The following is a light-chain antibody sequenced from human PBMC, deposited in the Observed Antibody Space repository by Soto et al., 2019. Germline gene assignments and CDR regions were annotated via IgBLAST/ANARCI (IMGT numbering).Light chain of an antibody. Sequence: DIQMTQSPSTLSASLGDRVTITCRASQTINNWLAWYQQRPGKAPKLLIYDASTLESGVPSRFSGSGSGTEFTLTISSLQPDYFATYYCQHYTTSSPTWTFGQGTEVEIK. V-gene: IGKV1-5*01. CDR1: QTINNW. CDR3: QHYTTSSPTWT. J-gene: IGKJ1*01. CDR2: DAS.